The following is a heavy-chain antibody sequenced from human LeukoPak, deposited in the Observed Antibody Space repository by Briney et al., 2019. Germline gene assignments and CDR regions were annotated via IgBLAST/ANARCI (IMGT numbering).Heavy chain of an antibody. V-gene: IGHV3-74*01. CDR3: VREMKYRVLVAGTPVNFDH. D-gene: IGHD2-15*01. CDR2: INGDGSTR. CDR1: GFSFSSYW. J-gene: IGHJ4*02. Sequence: GVSLTLSCLASGFSFSSYWMHWVRQVPGPGLIWVSCINGDGSTRTYADSVQGRFTISRDNAENTLFLEMSGLRADDTAEYYCVREMKYRVLVAGTPVNFDHWGQGTVVTVSS.